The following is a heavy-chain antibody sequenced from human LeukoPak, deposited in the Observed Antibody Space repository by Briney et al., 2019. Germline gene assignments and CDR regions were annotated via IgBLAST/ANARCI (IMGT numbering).Heavy chain of an antibody. J-gene: IGHJ6*03. Sequence: GGSLRLSCATSGFTFSGYGMHWVRQAPGKGLEWVAFIRFDGSDKNYADSVKGRFTISRDNSESTLLLQMSSLRAEDSAVYYCAKDAGTIFYSNDWPYCYYYMDVWGKGTTVTVSS. CDR1: GFTFSGYG. CDR3: AKDAGTIFYSNDWPYCYYYMDV. CDR2: IRFDGSDK. V-gene: IGHV3-30*02. D-gene: IGHD6-19*01.